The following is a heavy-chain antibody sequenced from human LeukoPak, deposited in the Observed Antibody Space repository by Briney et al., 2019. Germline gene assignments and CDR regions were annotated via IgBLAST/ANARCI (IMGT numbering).Heavy chain of an antibody. CDR1: GFTRSSYR. Sequence: GGSLGLSCAASGFTRSSYRLNWARQAPGQGLVWVLSISSSSSYIYYADSVEGRFTISRDNAKNSLYLQMNSLRAEDTAVYYSARDSVSVNYDSSGYYFFDYWGQGTLVTVSS. CDR3: ARDSVSVNYDSSGYYFFDY. J-gene: IGHJ4*02. CDR2: ISSSSSYI. V-gene: IGHV3-21*01. D-gene: IGHD3-22*01.